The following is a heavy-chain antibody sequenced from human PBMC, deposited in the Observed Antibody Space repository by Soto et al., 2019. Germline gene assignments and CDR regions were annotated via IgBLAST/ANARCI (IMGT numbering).Heavy chain of an antibody. CDR3: ARNGLYSSSWGYFDY. J-gene: IGHJ4*02. D-gene: IGHD6-13*01. Sequence: QITLKESGPTLVKPTQTLTLTCTFSGFSLSTSGVGVGWIRQPPGKALEWLALIYWDDDKRYSPSLKSRLTIXXDXSXXQVVLTMTNMDPVDTATYYCARNGLYSSSWGYFDYWGQGTLVTVSS. CDR1: GFSLSTSGVG. CDR2: IYWDDDK. V-gene: IGHV2-5*02.